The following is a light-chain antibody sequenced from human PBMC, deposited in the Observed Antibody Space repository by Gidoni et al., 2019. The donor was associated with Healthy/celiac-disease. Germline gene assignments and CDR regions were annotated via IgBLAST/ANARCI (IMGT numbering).Light chain of an antibody. CDR2: GAS. Sequence: IVMTQSPATLSVSPGERATLSCSARQSVSSNLAWYQQKPGQAPRLLIYGASTRATGIPARFSGSGSGTEFTLTISSLQSEDFAVYYCQQYNNWPPWTFGQGTKVEIK. CDR3: QQYNNWPPWT. V-gene: IGKV3-15*01. CDR1: QSVSSN. J-gene: IGKJ1*01.